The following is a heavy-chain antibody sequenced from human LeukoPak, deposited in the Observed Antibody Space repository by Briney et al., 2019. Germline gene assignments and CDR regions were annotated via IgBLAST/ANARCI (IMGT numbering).Heavy chain of an antibody. CDR2: INPNSGDT. J-gene: IGHJ4*02. Sequence: ASVTVSCKTSGYTFTGDYMHWVRQAPGQGLEWMGWINPNSGDTNYLQKFQGRVTMTRDTPISTAYMELYSLRSEDTAVYYCARGRYYDSSGYYFYWGQGTLVTVSS. V-gene: IGHV1-2*02. D-gene: IGHD3-22*01. CDR1: GYTFTGDY. CDR3: ARGRYYDSSGYYFY.